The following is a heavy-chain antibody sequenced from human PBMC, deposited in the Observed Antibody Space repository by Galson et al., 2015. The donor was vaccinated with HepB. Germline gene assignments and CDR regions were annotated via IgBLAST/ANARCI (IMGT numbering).Heavy chain of an antibody. CDR1: GFTFSSYA. CDR2: ISYDGSNK. D-gene: IGHD3-22*01. V-gene: IGHV3-30-3*01. J-gene: IGHJ4*02. CDR3: AREGDSSGYHSPFDY. Sequence: SLRLSCAASGFTFSSYAMHWVRQAPGKGLEWVAVISYDGSNKYYADSVKGRFTISRDNSKNTLYLQMNSLRAEDTAVYYCAREGDSSGYHSPFDYWGQGTLVTVSS.